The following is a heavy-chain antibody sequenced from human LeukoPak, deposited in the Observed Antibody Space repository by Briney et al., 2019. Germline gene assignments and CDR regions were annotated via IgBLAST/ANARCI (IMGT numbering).Heavy chain of an antibody. V-gene: IGHV3-30*02. CDR2: IRYDGSNK. CDR1: GFTFSSYG. CDR3: PKETYSGSYYEGFDY. Sequence: GGSLRLSCAASGFTFSSYGMHWVRQAPGKGLEWVAFIRYDGSNKYYADSVKGRFTISRDNSKNTLYLQMNSLRAEDTAVYYCPKETYSGSYYEGFDYWGQGTLVTVSS. J-gene: IGHJ4*02. D-gene: IGHD1-26*01.